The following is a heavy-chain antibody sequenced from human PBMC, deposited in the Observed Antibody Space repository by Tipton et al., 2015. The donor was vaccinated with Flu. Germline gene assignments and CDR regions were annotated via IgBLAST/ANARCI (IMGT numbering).Heavy chain of an antibody. Sequence: QSGAEVKQPGASVKLSCKASGYTFTKHGISWVRQAPGQGLEWMGWISAYNGYTDFAQKFQGRVTMTIDTSASTAYMELRSLRPDDTAVYYCARGSYDTSELGYDFDYMDVWGQGTTVTVAS. J-gene: IGHJ6*03. D-gene: IGHD3-22*01. CDR1: GYTFTKHG. CDR3: ARGSYDTSELGYDFDYMDV. CDR2: ISAYNGYT. V-gene: IGHV1-18*04.